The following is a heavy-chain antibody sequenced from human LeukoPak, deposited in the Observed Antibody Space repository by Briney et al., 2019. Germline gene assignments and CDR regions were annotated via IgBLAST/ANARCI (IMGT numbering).Heavy chain of an antibody. CDR3: ARRGSWGEPRPFDY. CDR2: IYYTGST. D-gene: IGHD3-16*01. V-gene: IGHV4-59*01. CDR1: GGAITNYY. J-gene: IGHJ4*02. Sequence: SETLSLTCGVSGGAITNYYWNWIRQAPGKGLEWLGCIYYTGSTTYNPSVKSRITISLDTSKKQISLKLRSVTAADTAVYHCARRGSWGEPRPFDYWGQGSLVTVSS.